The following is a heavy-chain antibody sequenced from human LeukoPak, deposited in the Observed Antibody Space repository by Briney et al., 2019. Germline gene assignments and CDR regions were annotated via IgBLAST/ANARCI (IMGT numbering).Heavy chain of an antibody. CDR1: GFTFSSYA. CDR3: AKVVVVPAAIRYYYYMDV. CDR2: ISGSGGST. J-gene: IGHJ6*03. D-gene: IGHD2-2*02. Sequence: PGGSLRLSCAASGFTFSSYAMSWVRQARGKGLEWVSAISGSGGSTYYADSVKGRFTISRDNSKNTLYLQMNSLRAEDTAVYYCAKVVVVPAAIRYYYYMDVWGKGTTVTVSS. V-gene: IGHV3-23*01.